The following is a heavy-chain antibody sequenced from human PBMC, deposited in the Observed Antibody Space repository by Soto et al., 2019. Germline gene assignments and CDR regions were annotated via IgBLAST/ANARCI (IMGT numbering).Heavy chain of an antibody. Sequence: QVQLVQSGAEVKKPGASVRVSCTASGYTFSSYYMNWVRQAPGQGLEWMGIINPNGGSTGYAQKFQGQVSMTRDTSTTTVYMELSSLRSEDTAVYYCARRSCSANNCYKNWFAPWGHGTQVTVSS. CDR3: ARRSCSANNCYKNWFAP. CDR2: INPNGGST. V-gene: IGHV1-46*03. J-gene: IGHJ5*02. D-gene: IGHD2-2*01. CDR1: GYTFSSYY.